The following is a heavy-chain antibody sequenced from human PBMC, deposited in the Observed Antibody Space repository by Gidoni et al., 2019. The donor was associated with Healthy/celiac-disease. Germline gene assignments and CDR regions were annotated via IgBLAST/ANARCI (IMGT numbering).Heavy chain of an antibody. CDR2: IWYDGSNK. V-gene: IGHV3-33*01. J-gene: IGHJ5*02. CDR3: ARGHYYGSGSYSNWFDP. Sequence: QVQLVESGGGVVQPGRSLRLSCAASGSTFSSYGMHWVGQAPGKGLEGVAVIWYDGSNKYYADSVKGRFTISRDNSKNTLYLQMNSLRAEDTAVYYCARGHYYGSGSYSNWFDPWGQGTLVTVSS. D-gene: IGHD3-10*01. CDR1: GSTFSSYG.